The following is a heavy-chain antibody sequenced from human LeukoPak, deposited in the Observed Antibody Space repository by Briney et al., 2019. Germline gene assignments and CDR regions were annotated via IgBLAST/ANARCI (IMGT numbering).Heavy chain of an antibody. CDR2: IYAGDSNT. D-gene: IGHD6-6*01. J-gene: IGHJ3*02. V-gene: IGHV5-51*01. CDR1: GYSFTSYW. CDR3: ARHVIYSDSSSAFDI. Sequence: GESLKISCKGSGYSFTSYWIGWVRQMPGKGLDWMGIIYAGDSNTRYSPSFQGQVTISADKSISTAYLQWSSLKASDTAMYYCARHVIYSDSSSAFDIWGQGTMVTVSS.